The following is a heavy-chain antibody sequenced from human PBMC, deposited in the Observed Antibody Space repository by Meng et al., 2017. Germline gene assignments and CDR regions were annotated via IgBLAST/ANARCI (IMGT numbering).Heavy chain of an antibody. Sequence: ASVKVSCKASGYTFIAYYIHWVRQAPGQGLEWMGRINPKNGGTIYAQKFQGRVTMTTDTSISTAYMELRSLGSDDTTVFYCARASYDFLTGYSLLFYLWGQGTLVTVSS. CDR2: INPKNGGT. J-gene: IGHJ5*02. CDR1: GYTFIAYY. CDR3: ARASYDFLTGYSLLFYL. D-gene: IGHD3-9*01. V-gene: IGHV1-2*06.